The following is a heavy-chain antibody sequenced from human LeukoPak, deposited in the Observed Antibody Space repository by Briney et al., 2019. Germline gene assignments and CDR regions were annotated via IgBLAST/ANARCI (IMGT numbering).Heavy chain of an antibody. Sequence: PGGSLRLSCAASGFTFSSYAMSWVRQAPGKGLEWVSAISGSGGSTYYADSVKGRFTISRDNSKNTLYLQMNGLRAEDTAVYYCAKGSGSYSYFDYWGQGTLVTVSS. J-gene: IGHJ4*02. CDR1: GFTFSSYA. D-gene: IGHD1-26*01. V-gene: IGHV3-23*01. CDR2: ISGSGGST. CDR3: AKGSGSYSYFDY.